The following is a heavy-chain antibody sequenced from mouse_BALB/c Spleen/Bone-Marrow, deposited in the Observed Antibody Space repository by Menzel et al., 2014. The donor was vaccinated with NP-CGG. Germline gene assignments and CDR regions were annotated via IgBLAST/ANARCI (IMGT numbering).Heavy chain of an antibody. CDR1: GYTFTSYW. CDR3: ARRYFDV. CDR2: IASGSGST. V-gene: IGHV1S41*01. J-gene: IGHJ1*01. Sequence: DLVKPGASVKLSCKASGYTFTSYWINWIKQRPGQGLERIGRIASGSGSTYYNEMFKGKATLTVDTSSSTAYIQLSSLSSEDSAVYFCARRYFDVWGAGTTVTVSS.